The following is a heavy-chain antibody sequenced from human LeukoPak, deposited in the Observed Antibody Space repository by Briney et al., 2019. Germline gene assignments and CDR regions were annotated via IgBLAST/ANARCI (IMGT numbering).Heavy chain of an antibody. CDR2: INHSGST. Sequence: SETLSLTCAVYGGSFSGYYWSRIRQPPGKGLERIGEINHSGSTNYNPSLKSRVTISVDASKNQFSLKLSSVTAADTAVYYCARGGVAAAFDPWGQGTLVTVSS. CDR3: ARGGVAAAFDP. CDR1: GGSFSGYY. J-gene: IGHJ5*02. D-gene: IGHD6-13*01. V-gene: IGHV4-34*01.